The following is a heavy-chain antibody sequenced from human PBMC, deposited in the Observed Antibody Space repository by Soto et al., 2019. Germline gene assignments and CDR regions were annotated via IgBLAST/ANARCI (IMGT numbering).Heavy chain of an antibody. CDR3: ARDPGGGGYSGYDPDAFDI. D-gene: IGHD5-12*01. CDR1: GFTFSSYS. J-gene: IGHJ3*02. Sequence: GGSLRLSCAASGFTFSSYSMNWVRQAPGKGLEWVSSISSSSSYIYYADSVKGRFTISRDNAKNSLYLQMNSLRAEDTAVYYCARDPGGGGYSGYDPDAFDIWGQGTMVTVSS. CDR2: ISSSSSYI. V-gene: IGHV3-21*01.